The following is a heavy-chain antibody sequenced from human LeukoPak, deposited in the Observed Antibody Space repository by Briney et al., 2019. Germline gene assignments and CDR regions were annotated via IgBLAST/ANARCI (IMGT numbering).Heavy chain of an antibody. CDR1: GFTFSSYG. Sequence: PGGSLRPSCAASGFTFSSYGMHWVRQAPVKGLEWVAVIWYDGSNKYYADSVKGRFTISRDNSKNTLYLQMNSLRAEDTAVYYCARDYYYDSSGLDYWGQGTLVTVSS. CDR2: IWYDGSNK. J-gene: IGHJ4*02. V-gene: IGHV3-33*08. D-gene: IGHD3-22*01. CDR3: ARDYYYDSSGLDY.